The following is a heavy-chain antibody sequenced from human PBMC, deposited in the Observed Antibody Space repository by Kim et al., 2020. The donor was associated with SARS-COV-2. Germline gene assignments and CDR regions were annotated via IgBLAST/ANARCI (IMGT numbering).Heavy chain of an antibody. CDR2: ISWNSGSI. V-gene: IGHV3-9*01. J-gene: IGHJ6*02. CDR3: AKDISAGYGSGSYYPLYYYYGMDV. CDR1: GFTFGDYA. D-gene: IGHD3-10*01. Sequence: GGSLRLSCAASGFTFGDYAMHWVRQAPGKGLEWVSGISWNSGSIGYADSVKGRFTISRDNAKNSLYLQMNSLRAEDTALYYCAKDISAGYGSGSYYPLYYYYGMDVWGQGTTGTVSS.